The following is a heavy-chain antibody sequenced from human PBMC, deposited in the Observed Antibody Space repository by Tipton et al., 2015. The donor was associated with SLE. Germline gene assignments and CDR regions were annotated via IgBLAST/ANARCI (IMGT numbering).Heavy chain of an antibody. J-gene: IGHJ6*02. D-gene: IGHD1-26*01. Sequence: QLVQSGAEMKKSGEPLKISCKTSGYSFTEYWISWVRQTPVKGLEWMGIIYHGDSDTRYSPSFQGQVTISADKSISTAYLQWSSLKASYTAKYYCARHLVGATPSYYGMDVWGQGTTVTGTS. CDR3: ARHLVGATPSYYGMDV. V-gene: IGHV5-51*01. CDR1: GYSFTEYW. CDR2: IYHGDSDT.